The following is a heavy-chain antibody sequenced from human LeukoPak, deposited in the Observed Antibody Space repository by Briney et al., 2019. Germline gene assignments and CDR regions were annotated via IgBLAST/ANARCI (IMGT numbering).Heavy chain of an antibody. V-gene: IGHV1-18*01. D-gene: IGHD2-2*01. CDR3: ARGPIIDIVVIPAAADYYHMDV. Sequence: ASLKVSCKASGYTLTSYGISWVRQAPGQGLKWMGWISPYNGNTRYAQKLQGRVTMTTDSSTSTAYMELRSLRSDDTAVYYCARGPIIDIVVIPAAADYYHMDVWGKGTTVTVPS. CDR2: ISPYNGNT. CDR1: GYTLTSYG. J-gene: IGHJ6*03.